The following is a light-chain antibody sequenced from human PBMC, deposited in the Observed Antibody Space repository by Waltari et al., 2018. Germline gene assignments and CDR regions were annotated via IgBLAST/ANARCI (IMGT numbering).Light chain of an antibody. CDR2: KEN. J-gene: IGLJ3*02. V-gene: IGLV8-61*01. CDR1: SGSLSTTSY. Sequence: QTVVTQEPSLSVSPGGTVTLTCALSSGSLSTTSYATWYQQTPGQPPRTRVHKENARSSGVPARFSGSILGNTAALTITGAQADDESDYYCALYMGSGIWVFGGGTRLTVL. CDR3: ALYMGSGIWV.